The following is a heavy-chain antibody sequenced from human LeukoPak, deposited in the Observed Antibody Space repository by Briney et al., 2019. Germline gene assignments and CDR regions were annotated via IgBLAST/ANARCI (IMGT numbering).Heavy chain of an antibody. CDR2: INSDGSIT. CDR1: GFTFSSYW. J-gene: IGHJ6*02. Sequence: GGSLRLSCAASGFTFSSYWMHWVRQAPGKGLVWVSRINSDGSITSYADSVKGRFTISRDNAKNTLYLQMNSLRAEDTAVYYCARDAVDTANAVWGQGTTVTVSS. D-gene: IGHD5-18*01. V-gene: IGHV3-74*01. CDR3: ARDAVDTANAV.